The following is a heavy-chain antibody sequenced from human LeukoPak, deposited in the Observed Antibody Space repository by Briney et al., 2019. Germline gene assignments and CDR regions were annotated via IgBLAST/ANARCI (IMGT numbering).Heavy chain of an antibody. V-gene: IGHV3-21*01. CDR3: ARDLAGYDSSGYGY. Sequence: PGGSLRLPCAASGFTFSSYSMNWVRQAPGKGLEWVSSISSSSSYIYYADSVKGRFTISRDNAKNSLYLQMNSLRAEDTAVYYCARDLAGYDSSGYGYWGQGTLVTVSS. CDR2: ISSSSSYI. D-gene: IGHD3-22*01. CDR1: GFTFSSYS. J-gene: IGHJ4*02.